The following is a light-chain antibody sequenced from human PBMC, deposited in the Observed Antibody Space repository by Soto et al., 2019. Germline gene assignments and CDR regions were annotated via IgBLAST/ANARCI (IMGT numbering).Light chain of an antibody. V-gene: IGLV1-44*01. J-gene: IGLJ3*02. CDR2: SNN. CDR3: AACDDSLNGSV. CDR1: SSNIGINT. Sequence: SALTEPRSASGNPGQRVTISCYGSSSNIGINTVNWYQQLPGTAPKLLIYSNNQRPSGVPDRFSGSKSGTSASLAISGLQSDDEADYYCAACDDSLNGSVFGGGTQLTVL.